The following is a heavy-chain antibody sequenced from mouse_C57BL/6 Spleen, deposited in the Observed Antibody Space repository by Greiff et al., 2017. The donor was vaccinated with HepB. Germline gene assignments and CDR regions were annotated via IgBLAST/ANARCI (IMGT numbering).Heavy chain of an antibody. D-gene: IGHD1-1*01. CDR2: ISDGGSYT. CDR1: GFTFSSYA. CDR3: ARDPTTVVAPYAMDY. J-gene: IGHJ4*01. V-gene: IGHV5-4*01. Sequence: EVQRVESGGGLVKPGGSLKLSCAASGFTFSSYAMSWVRQTPEKRLEWVATISDGGSYTYYPDNVKGRFTISRDNAKNNLYLQMSHLKSEDTAMYYCARDPTTVVAPYAMDYWGQGTSVTVSS.